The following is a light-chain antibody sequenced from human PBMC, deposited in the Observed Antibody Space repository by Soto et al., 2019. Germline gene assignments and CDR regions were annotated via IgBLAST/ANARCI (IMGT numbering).Light chain of an antibody. V-gene: IGKV1-39*01. Sequence: DIQLTQSPSSLCASVGDRLTMTCRSSQSISRYLNWYQQRPGTAPKVLIFGATSLQSGLPSRFSGSGSGTEFTLTISSLQPEDFATYYCQQNYGTPGTFGQGTKVDIK. CDR1: QSISRY. J-gene: IGKJ1*01. CDR3: QQNYGTPGT. CDR2: GAT.